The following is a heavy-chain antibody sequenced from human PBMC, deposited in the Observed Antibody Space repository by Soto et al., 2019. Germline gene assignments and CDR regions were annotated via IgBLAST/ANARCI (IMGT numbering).Heavy chain of an antibody. D-gene: IGHD5-12*01. Sequence: ASVKVSCKASGYTFTSYYMHWVRQAPGQGLEWMGIINPSGGSTSYAQKFQGRVTMTRDTSTSTVYMELSSLRSEDTAVYYCARDRRVSTKDGYKPDYWGQGTLVTVSS. J-gene: IGHJ4*02. V-gene: IGHV1-46*01. CDR3: ARDRRVSTKDGYKPDY. CDR1: GYTFTSYY. CDR2: INPSGGST.